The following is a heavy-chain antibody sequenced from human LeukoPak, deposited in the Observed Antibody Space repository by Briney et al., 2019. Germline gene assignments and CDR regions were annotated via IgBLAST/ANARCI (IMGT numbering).Heavy chain of an antibody. CDR3: ARLCWAAAGARPVYYYYYMDV. D-gene: IGHD6-13*01. J-gene: IGHJ6*03. Sequence: PSETLSLTCTVSGGSISSGGYYWSWIRQHPGKGLEWIGYIYTSGSTNYNPSLKSRVTISVDTSKNQFSLKLSSVTAADTAVYYCARLCWAAAGARPVYYYYYMDVWGKGTAVTVSS. CDR2: IYTSGST. CDR1: GGSISSGGYY. V-gene: IGHV4-61*08.